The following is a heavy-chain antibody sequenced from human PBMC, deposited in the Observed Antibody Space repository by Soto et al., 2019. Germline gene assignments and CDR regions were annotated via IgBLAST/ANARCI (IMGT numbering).Heavy chain of an antibody. CDR2: ISSSSSYI. Sequence: LRLSCAASGFTFSSYSMNWVRQAPGKGLEWVSSISSSSSYIYYADSVKGRFTISRDNAKNSLYLQMNSLRAEDTAVYYCARAPGYCSSTSCYRRWFDPWGQGTLVTVS. CDR3: ARAPGYCSSTSCYRRWFDP. D-gene: IGHD2-2*02. CDR1: GFTFSSYS. J-gene: IGHJ5*02. V-gene: IGHV3-21*01.